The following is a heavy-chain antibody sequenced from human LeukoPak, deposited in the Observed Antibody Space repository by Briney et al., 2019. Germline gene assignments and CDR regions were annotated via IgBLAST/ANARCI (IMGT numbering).Heavy chain of an antibody. CDR3: AGGRGGFNTYYDFWSGYNNWFDP. CDR1: GGSISSYY. V-gene: IGHV4-59*01. D-gene: IGHD3-3*01. Sequence: SETLSLTCTVSGGSISSYYWSWIRQPPGKGLEWIGYIYYSGSTNYNPSLKSRVTISVDTSKNQFSLKLSSVTAADTAVYYCAGGRGGFNTYYDFWSGYNNWFDPWGQGTLVTVSS. CDR2: IYYSGST. J-gene: IGHJ5*02.